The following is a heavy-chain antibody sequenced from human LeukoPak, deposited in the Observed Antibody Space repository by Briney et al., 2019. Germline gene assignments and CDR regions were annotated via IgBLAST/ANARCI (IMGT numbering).Heavy chain of an antibody. CDR2: NYTSGRT. Sequence: SETLSLTCTVSGGSISSYYWIWIRPPAGKGREWIGRNYTSGRTDYNPSLKSRVTMSVDTSKNQFSLKLSSVTAADTAVYYCARGGARGFYGMDVWGQGATVTVSS. CDR3: ARGGARGFYGMDV. CDR1: GGSISSYY. D-gene: IGHD3-10*01. V-gene: IGHV4-4*07. J-gene: IGHJ6*02.